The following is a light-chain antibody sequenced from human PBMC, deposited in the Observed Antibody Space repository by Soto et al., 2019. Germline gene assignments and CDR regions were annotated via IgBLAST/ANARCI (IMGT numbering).Light chain of an antibody. J-gene: IGKJ3*01. CDR2: GAS. CDR1: QSVTTIF. V-gene: IGKV3-20*01. CDR3: HQYGSSPLT. Sequence: EIVLTPSPGPPPLSSREKTTLNFTATQSVTTIFLAWYQQKPGQAPRLLMYGASSRATGISDRFSGSGSGTDFTLTISRLEPEDFALYYCHQYGSSPLTFGPGTKVDIK.